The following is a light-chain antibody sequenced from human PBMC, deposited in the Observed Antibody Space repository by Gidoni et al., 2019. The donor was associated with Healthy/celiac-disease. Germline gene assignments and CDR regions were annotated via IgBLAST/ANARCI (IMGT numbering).Light chain of an antibody. J-gene: IGKJ5*01. V-gene: IGKV3-20*01. Sequence: NVLTQSPGTLSLSPGERATLTCRARQSVSSSDLAWYQQKPGQAPRLLIYGAASRATGSTDRCSGSGSCTDVTLTISRLVPEDVSVDYCQQYGSTPITFGQGTRLEIK. CDR3: QQYGSTPIT. CDR2: GAA. CDR1: QSVSSSD.